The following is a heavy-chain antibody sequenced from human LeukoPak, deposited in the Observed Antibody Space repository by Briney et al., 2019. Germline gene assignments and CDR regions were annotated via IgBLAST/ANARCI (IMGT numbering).Heavy chain of an antibody. Sequence: GRSLRLSCAASGFTFSSCGMRWVRQPPGKGMGWVAVISYERSNKYYAHSVKGRFTISRDNSKNTLYLQMNSLRAEDTAVYYCAKDGGVGAVDIWGQGTTVTVSS. V-gene: IGHV3-30*18. D-gene: IGHD3-16*01. CDR2: ISYERSNK. J-gene: IGHJ3*02. CDR3: AKDGGVGAVDI. CDR1: GFTFSSCG.